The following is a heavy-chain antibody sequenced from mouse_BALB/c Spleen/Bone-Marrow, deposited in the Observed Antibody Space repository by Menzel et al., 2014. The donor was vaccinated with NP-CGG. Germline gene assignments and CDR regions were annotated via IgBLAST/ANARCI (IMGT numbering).Heavy chain of an antibody. J-gene: IGHJ3*01. V-gene: IGHV14-1*02. D-gene: IGHD3-2*01. Sequence: VQLKESGAELVRPGALVKLSCKASGFNIKDYYMHWVKQRPEQGLEWIGWIDPENGNTIYDPKFQGKASITPDTSSNTAYLQFSSLTSEDTAVYYCARWDSSGYVGFAYWGQGTLVTVSA. CDR1: GFNIKDYY. CDR3: ARWDSSGYVGFAY. CDR2: IDPENGNT.